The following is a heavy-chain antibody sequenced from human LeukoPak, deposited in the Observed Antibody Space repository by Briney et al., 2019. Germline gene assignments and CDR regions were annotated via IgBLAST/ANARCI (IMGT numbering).Heavy chain of an antibody. CDR3: ARWGAYSSSWAYNWFDP. V-gene: IGHV1-2*02. J-gene: IGHJ5*02. CDR2: FHPSSGSA. D-gene: IGHD6-13*01. Sequence: GASVEVSCKAPAYTFSDHYVHWVRQAPGQGLEWMGWFHPSSGSAGYAPKFQGRVIMTSDTSISTAYMHLTRLRSDDTAVYYCARWGAYSSSWAYNWFDPWGQGTLVAVSS. CDR1: AYTFSDHY.